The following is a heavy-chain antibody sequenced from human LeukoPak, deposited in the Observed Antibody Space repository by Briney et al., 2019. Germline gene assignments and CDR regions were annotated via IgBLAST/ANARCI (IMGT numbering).Heavy chain of an antibody. CDR3: ARIERESSGNDY. V-gene: IGHV4-38-2*02. Sequence: SETLYLPLSVSGYYITRGYYWGGIRQPPGKGVEWIGSINHSVSTHYNPSLKSRVTTSVDTSNNQFSLKLSSVTAADTAVYYCARIERESSGNDYWGQGTMVTVSS. CDR1: GYYITRGYY. D-gene: IGHD3-22*01. CDR2: INHSVST. J-gene: IGHJ4*02.